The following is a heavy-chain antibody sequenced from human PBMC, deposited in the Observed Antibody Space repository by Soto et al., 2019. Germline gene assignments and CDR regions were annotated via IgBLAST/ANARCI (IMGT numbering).Heavy chain of an antibody. V-gene: IGHV3-33*01. CDR3: ARSGSGSYYKRSYYYYGMDV. CDR2: IWYDGSNK. Sequence: VQLVESGGGVVQPGRSLRLSCAASGFTFSSYGMHWVRQAPGKGLEWVAVIWYDGSNKYYADSVKGRFTISRDNSKNTLYLQMNSLRTEDTAVYYCARSGSGSYYKRSYYYYGMDVWGQGTTVTVSS. J-gene: IGHJ6*02. D-gene: IGHD3-10*01. CDR1: GFTFSSYG.